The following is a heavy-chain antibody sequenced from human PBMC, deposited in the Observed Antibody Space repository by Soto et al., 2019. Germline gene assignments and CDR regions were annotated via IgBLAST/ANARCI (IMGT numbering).Heavy chain of an antibody. CDR2: IDPSDSYT. Sequence: EVQLVQSGAEVKKPGESLRISCKGSGYSFTSYWISWVRQMPGKGLEWMGRIDPSDSYTTYSPSCQGHVTISADKSISTAYLQWSSLKASDNAMYYCARGGARDLWSGYVPPGYWGQGTLVTVSS. CDR1: GYSFTSYW. V-gene: IGHV5-10-1*03. CDR3: ARGGARDLWSGYVPPGY. J-gene: IGHJ4*02. D-gene: IGHD5-12*01.